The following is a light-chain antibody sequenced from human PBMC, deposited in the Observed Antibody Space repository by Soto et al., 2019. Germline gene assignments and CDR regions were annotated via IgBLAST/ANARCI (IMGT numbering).Light chain of an antibody. CDR3: QQSFSTPRT. Sequence: DIQMTQSPSPLSASVGDRVTITCRASQTISTYLKWYQQKPGKAPKLLIYGASSLQSGVPSRFSGSGSGTDFTLTISSLQPEDFGTYYCQQSFSTPRTFGQGTKVDIK. CDR1: QTISTY. V-gene: IGKV1-39*01. J-gene: IGKJ1*01. CDR2: GAS.